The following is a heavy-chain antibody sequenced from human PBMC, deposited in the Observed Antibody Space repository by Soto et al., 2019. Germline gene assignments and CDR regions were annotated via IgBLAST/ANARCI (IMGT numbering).Heavy chain of an antibody. J-gene: IGHJ6*02. CDR2: ISSRTNYM. Sequence: EVQLVESGGGLVKPGGSLRLSCAASGFTFSSYSMNWVRQAPGKGLEWVSSISSRTNYMYYADSVKGRFTISRDDAKNSLYLQMNSLRAEATAVYYCARMGSVTTFSWSDYYYGMDVWGQGTTVTVSS. CDR3: ARMGSVTTFSWSDYYYGMDV. D-gene: IGHD4-17*01. CDR1: GFTFSSYS. V-gene: IGHV3-21*01.